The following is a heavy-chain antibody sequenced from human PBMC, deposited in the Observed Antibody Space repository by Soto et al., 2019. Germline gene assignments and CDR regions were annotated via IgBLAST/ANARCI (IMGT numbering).Heavy chain of an antibody. CDR3: AKDRPRRPRYFDY. Sequence: GGSLRLSCAASGFTFSSYGMHWVRQAPGKGLEWVAVISYDGSNKYYADSVKGRFTISRDNSKNTLYLQMNSLRAEDTAVYYCAKDRPRRPRYFDYWGQGTMVTVYS. V-gene: IGHV3-30*18. CDR2: ISYDGSNK. CDR1: GFTFSSYG. J-gene: IGHJ4*02.